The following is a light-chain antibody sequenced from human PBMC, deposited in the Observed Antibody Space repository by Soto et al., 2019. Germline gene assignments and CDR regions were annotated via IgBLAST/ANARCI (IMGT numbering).Light chain of an antibody. CDR2: EGS. Sequence: QSALTQPASVSGSPGQSITISCTGTSSDVGSYNLVSWYQQHPGKAPQLMIYEGSKRPSGVSNRFSGSKSGNTASLTISGLQAEDEDDYYCCSYAGSSTLVFGGGTKLNVL. CDR1: SSDVGSYNL. V-gene: IGLV2-23*01. J-gene: IGLJ3*02. CDR3: CSYAGSSTLV.